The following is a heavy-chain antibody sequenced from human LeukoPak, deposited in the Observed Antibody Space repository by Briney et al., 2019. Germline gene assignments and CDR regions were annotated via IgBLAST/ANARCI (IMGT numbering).Heavy chain of an antibody. CDR3: ASLGDFPDY. CDR1: GFTFSSYA. V-gene: IGHV3-30-3*01. J-gene: IGHJ4*02. D-gene: IGHD2-21*02. Sequence: GTSLRLSCAASGFTFSSYAWHWVRPAPGKGLEWVAVISYDGNNQYYADSVMGRFTISRDISKNTLYLHMNSLRTEDTAVYYCASLGDFPDYWGQGTLVTVSS. CDR2: ISYDGNNQ.